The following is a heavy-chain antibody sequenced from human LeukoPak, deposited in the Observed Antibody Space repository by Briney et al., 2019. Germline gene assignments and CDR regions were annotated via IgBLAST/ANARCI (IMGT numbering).Heavy chain of an antibody. CDR2: IYHSGGT. Sequence: SGTLSLTCAVSGDSVSSSNWWTWVRQPPGKGLEWIGEIYHSGGTNYNPSLKSRVTISVDTSKNQFSLKLSSVTAADTAVYYCASYYDSSGLYHFDFWGQGTLVTVSS. CDR3: ASYYDSSGLYHFDF. D-gene: IGHD3-22*01. V-gene: IGHV4-4*02. J-gene: IGHJ4*02. CDR1: GDSVSSSNW.